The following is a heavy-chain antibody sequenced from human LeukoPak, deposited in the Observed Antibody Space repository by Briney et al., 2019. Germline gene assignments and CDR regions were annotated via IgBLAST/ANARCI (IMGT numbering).Heavy chain of an antibody. J-gene: IGHJ6*02. CDR1: GSTFSNYD. Sequence: PGGSLRLSCAASGSTFSNYDMHWVRQGTGKGLEWVSSIGTAGDAYYADSVKGRFRISRENAENSLYLQMNSLRAGDTAVYYCARNYYYGMDVWGQGTTVTVSS. CDR2: IGTAGDA. CDR3: ARNYYYGMDV. V-gene: IGHV3-13*01.